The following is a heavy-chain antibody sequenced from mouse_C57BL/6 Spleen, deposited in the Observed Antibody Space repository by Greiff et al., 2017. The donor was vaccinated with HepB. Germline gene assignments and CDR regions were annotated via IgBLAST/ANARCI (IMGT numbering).Heavy chain of an antibody. CDR3: ARDTAVVPLGC. D-gene: IGHD1-1*01. V-gene: IGHV5-4*01. J-gene: IGHJ2*01. CDR2: ISDGGSYT. Sequence: DVKLVESGGGLVKPGGSLKLSCAASGFTFSSYAMYWVRQTPEKRLEWVATISDGGSYTYYPDNVKGRFTISRDNAKNNLYLQMSHLKSEDTAMYYCARDTAVVPLGCWGQGTTLTVSS. CDR1: GFTFSSYA.